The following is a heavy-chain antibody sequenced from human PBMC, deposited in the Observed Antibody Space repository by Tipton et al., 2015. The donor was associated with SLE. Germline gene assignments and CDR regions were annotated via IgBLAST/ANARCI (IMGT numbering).Heavy chain of an antibody. CDR2: MYRSGTT. CDR3: VRGPWAYYYYMDV. Sequence: TLSLTCTVSGDSFSNHFWSWIRQPPGKGLEWIGYMYRSGTTKYNPSLKSRVTISVDTSKSQFSLKLTSATAADTAVYYCVRGPWAYYYYMDVWGKGTKVTVSS. CDR1: GDSFSNHF. V-gene: IGHV4-59*11. J-gene: IGHJ6*03. D-gene: IGHD7-27*01.